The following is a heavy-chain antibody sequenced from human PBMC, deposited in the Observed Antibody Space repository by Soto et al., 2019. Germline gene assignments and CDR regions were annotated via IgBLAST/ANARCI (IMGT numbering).Heavy chain of an antibody. CDR3: VRDMYGGDWKY. CDR1: GYPFIDYG. Sequence: QVQLVQSGSEVEKPGASVKVSCKASGYPFIDYGIHWVRQARGQGLEWMGMINTGNGDTNRPQRFRDRVTLTRDTSTSTVYMELGGLRSDDTAMYYCVRDMYGGDWKYWGQGTLVIVST. CDR2: INTGNGDT. J-gene: IGHJ4*02. D-gene: IGHD2-21*02. V-gene: IGHV1-46*01.